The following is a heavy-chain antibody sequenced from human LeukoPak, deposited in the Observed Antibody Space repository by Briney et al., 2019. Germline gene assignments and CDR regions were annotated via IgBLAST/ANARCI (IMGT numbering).Heavy chain of an antibody. CDR2: INHSGST. J-gene: IGHJ4*02. V-gene: IGHV4-34*01. D-gene: IGHD2/OR15-2a*01. Sequence: GSLRLSCAASGFTFNTYAMSWVRQPPGKGLEWIGEINHSGSTNYNPSLKSRVTISVDTSKNQFSLKLSSVTAADTAVYYCARGYPRGSFRFDYWGQGTLVTVSS. CDR1: GFTFNTYA. CDR3: ARGYPRGSFRFDY.